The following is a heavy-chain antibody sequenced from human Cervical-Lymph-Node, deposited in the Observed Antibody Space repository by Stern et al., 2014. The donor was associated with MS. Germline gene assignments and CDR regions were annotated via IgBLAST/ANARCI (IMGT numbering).Heavy chain of an antibody. CDR3: ARQGFWTGLDY. V-gene: IGHV4-39*01. CDR1: GGSISNSRHY. J-gene: IGHJ4*02. CDR2: IYDRGST. Sequence: QLQLQESGPGLVKPSETLSLTCTVSGGSISNSRHYWGWIRQSPGTGLELIGTIYDRGSTYYNPSLKSRVTISVDTSKNQFSLRLTSVTASDTAVYYCARQGFWTGLDYWGQGTLVTVSS. D-gene: IGHD3/OR15-3a*01.